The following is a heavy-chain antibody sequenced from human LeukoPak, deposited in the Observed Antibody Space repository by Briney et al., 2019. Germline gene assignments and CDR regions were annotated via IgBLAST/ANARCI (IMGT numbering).Heavy chain of an antibody. V-gene: IGHV1-2*02. CDR1: GYTLTELS. J-gene: IGHJ4*02. D-gene: IGHD6-13*01. CDR2: INPNSGGT. CDR3: ARGPSIAAAGTNFDY. Sequence: ASVKVSCKVSGYTLTELSMHWVRQAPGQGLEWMGWINPNSGGTNYAQKFQGRVTMTRDTSISTAYMELSRLRSDDTAVYYCARGPSIAAAGTNFDYWGQGTLVTVSS.